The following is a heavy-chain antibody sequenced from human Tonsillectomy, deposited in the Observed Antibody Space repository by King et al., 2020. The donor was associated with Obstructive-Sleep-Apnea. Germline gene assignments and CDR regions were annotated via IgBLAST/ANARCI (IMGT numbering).Heavy chain of an antibody. CDR3: AIVGKLVFYNSYGMDV. Sequence: VQLVESGGGLVQPGGSLRLSCAASGFTFSNYWMSWVRQAPGKGLEWVANIKQDGSEKYYVDSVKGRFTTSRDNAKNSLYLQMNSLRAEDTAVYYCAIVGKLVFYNSYGMDVWGQGTTVTVSS. CDR1: GFTFSNYW. CDR2: IKQDGSEK. J-gene: IGHJ6*02. V-gene: IGHV3-7*03. D-gene: IGHD6-6*01.